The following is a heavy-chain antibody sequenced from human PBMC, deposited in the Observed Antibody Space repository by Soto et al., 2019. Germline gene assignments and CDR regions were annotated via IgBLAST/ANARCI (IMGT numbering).Heavy chain of an antibody. D-gene: IGHD3-10*01. CDR2: MYPDASDI. CDR1: GYSFSFYW. J-gene: IGHJ3*02. Sequence: GESLKISCKASGYSFSFYWIGWVRQMPGKGLEWMAIMYPDASDIRYSPSFEAHVTIPADKSTSTAFLQWSGLKASDTAMYYCATAYVHDLENSKYYRDAFEIWREGTLVTVSS. CDR3: ATAYVHDLENSKYYRDAFEI. V-gene: IGHV5-51*01.